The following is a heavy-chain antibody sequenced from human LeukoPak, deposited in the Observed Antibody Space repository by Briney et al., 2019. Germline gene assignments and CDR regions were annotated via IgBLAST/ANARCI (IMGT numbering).Heavy chain of an antibody. J-gene: IGHJ4*02. CDR1: GFTFSSYG. D-gene: IGHD6-6*01. Sequence: GGSLRLSCAASGFTFSSYGMHWVRQAPGKGLEWVAVIWYDGSNKYYADSVKGRFTISRDNSKNTPYLQMNSLRAEDTAVYYCARVHIAARPLSYFDYWGQGTLVTVSS. CDR3: ARVHIAARPLSYFDY. V-gene: IGHV3-33*01. CDR2: IWYDGSNK.